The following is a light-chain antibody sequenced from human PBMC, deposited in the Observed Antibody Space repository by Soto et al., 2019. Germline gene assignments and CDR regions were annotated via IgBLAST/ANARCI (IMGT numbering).Light chain of an antibody. Sequence: EIVLTQSPGTLSLSPGERGTLSCRASQSISSSYLAWYQQKPGQAPRLLIYGASRRATGIADRFSGSGSGTDFTLTISRLDPEDFAVYYCQHYNSYSEAFGQGTKVELK. CDR3: QHYNSYSEA. CDR1: QSISSSY. V-gene: IGKV3-20*01. J-gene: IGKJ1*01. CDR2: GAS.